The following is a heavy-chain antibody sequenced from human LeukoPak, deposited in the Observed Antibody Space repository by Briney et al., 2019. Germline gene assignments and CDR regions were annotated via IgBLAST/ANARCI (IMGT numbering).Heavy chain of an antibody. D-gene: IGHD2/OR15-2a*01. CDR2: IKSDGSGT. J-gene: IGHJ4*02. CDR3: AKDYLGSLEY. Sequence: PGGSLRLSCAASGFAFSVSWMHWVRQAPGKGLVWVSVIKSDGSGTAYADSVKCRFTIYRDKAKNTVYVQMNSLRDEDTAVYYCAKDYLGSLEYWGQGTLVTVSS. V-gene: IGHV3-74*03. CDR1: GFAFSVSW.